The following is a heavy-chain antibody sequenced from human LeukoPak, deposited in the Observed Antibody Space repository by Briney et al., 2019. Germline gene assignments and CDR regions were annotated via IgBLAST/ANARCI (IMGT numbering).Heavy chain of an antibody. CDR1: GFTFSSYW. Sequence: GGSLRLSCVASGFTFSSYWMHWVRQDPRKGLVWVSRINGDGRNINYADSVRGRFTSSRDNAKNTLFLQMNTLRVEDTAVYYCARHSGSYYGDAFDIWGQGTMVTVSS. J-gene: IGHJ3*02. V-gene: IGHV3-74*01. CDR3: ARHSGSYYGDAFDI. CDR2: INGDGRNI. D-gene: IGHD1-26*01.